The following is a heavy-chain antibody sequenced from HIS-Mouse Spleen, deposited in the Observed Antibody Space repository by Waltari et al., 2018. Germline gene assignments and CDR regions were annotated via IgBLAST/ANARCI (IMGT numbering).Heavy chain of an antibody. CDR2: INHSGST. J-gene: IGHJ4*02. V-gene: IGHV4-34*01. CDR3: ARGLAARFDY. D-gene: IGHD6-6*01. Sequence: QVQLQQWGAGLLKPSETPSLTCAVYGGSFSGYYWSWIRQPPGKELEWIGEINHSGSTNYNPSLKSRVTISVDTSKNQFSLKLSSVTAADTAVYYCARGLAARFDYWGQGTLVTVSS. CDR1: GGSFSGYY.